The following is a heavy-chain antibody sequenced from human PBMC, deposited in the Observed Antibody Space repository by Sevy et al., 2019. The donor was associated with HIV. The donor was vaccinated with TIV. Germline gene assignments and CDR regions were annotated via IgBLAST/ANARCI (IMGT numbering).Heavy chain of an antibody. V-gene: IGHV4-59*08. J-gene: IGHJ6*03. CDR2: IYYSGST. CDR3: ASSLIGPAAINYYYYMDV. Sequence: SETLSLTCTVSGGSISSYYWSWIRQTPGKGLEWIGYIYYSGSTKYNPSLKSRVTISVDTSKNQFSLKLSSVTAADTAVYYCASSLIGPAAINYYYYMDVWGKGTTVTVSS. CDR1: GGSISSYY. D-gene: IGHD2-2*01.